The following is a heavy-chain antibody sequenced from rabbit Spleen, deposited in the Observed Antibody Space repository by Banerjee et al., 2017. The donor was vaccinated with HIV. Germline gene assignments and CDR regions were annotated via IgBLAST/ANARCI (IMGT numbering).Heavy chain of an antibody. V-gene: IGHV1S45*01. CDR2: IDTGSGGVT. D-gene: IGHD4-2*01. J-gene: IGHJ4*01. CDR1: GFSFSSSYY. CDR3: ARDAAGREDFNL. Sequence: QERLVESGGGLVQPEGSLTLTCTASGFSFSSSYYMCWVRQAPGKGLEWIGCIDTGSGGVTYYASWAKGRFTISKTSSTTVTLQMTSLTAADTATYFCARDAAGREDFNLWGQGTLVTVS.